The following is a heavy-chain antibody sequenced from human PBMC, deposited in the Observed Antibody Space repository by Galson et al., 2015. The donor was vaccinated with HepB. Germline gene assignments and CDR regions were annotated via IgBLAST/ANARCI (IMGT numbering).Heavy chain of an antibody. D-gene: IGHD3-3*01. CDR2: IYYSGGT. CDR1: GGSFSGYY. CDR3: ATRITIFGVVIQDDAFDI. V-gene: IGHV4-34*01. Sequence: ETLSLTCAVYGGSFSGYYWSWIRQPPGKGLEWIGSIYYSGGTYYNPSLKSRVTIPVDTSKNQFSLKLSSVTAADTAVYYCATRITIFGVVIQDDAFDIWGQGTMVTVSS. J-gene: IGHJ3*02.